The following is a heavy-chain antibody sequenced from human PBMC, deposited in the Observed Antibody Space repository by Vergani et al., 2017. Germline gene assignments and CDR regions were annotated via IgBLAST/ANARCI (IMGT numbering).Heavy chain of an antibody. J-gene: IGHJ4*02. Sequence: EVQLLESGGALVQPGGSLRLSCTASGFTFSNFDMTWVRQAPGKGLEWVSGISKSDGTSYYVDSVKGRFTISRDNSKNTLYLQMSSLRDEDTAVYYCAKDLTQHNYLGQGTLVTVSS. CDR3: AKDLTQHNY. V-gene: IGHV3-23*01. CDR1: GFTFSNFD. D-gene: IGHD2-15*01. CDR2: ISKSDGTS.